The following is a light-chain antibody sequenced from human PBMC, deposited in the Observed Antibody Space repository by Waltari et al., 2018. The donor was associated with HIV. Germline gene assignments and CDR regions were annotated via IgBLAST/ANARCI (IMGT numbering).Light chain of an antibody. CDR1: DSNIGTNS. CDR2: ENT. Sequence: QSVLTQPPSVSAAPGQKVTIPCSGDDSNIGTNSVYWYHQLPGTAPKLLIYENTKRPSGIPDRFSGSKSGTSATLGITGLQTGDAADYYCGTWDTRLRAGVFGGGTKLTVL. J-gene: IGLJ2*01. V-gene: IGLV1-51*02. CDR3: GTWDTRLRAGV.